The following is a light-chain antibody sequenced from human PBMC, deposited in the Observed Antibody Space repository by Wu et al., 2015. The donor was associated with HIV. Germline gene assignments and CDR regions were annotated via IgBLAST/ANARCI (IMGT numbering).Light chain of an antibody. V-gene: IGKV3-11*01. Sequence: TLSLSPGERATLSXRASQSVTSNFLAWYQHKPGQAPRVVIYDTSNRAAGIPARFSGSGSGTDFTLTISSLEPEDFAVYYCHQRTTWPRTFGQGTKVEVK. CDR1: QSVTSN. CDR3: HQRTTWPRT. CDR2: DTS. J-gene: IGKJ1*01.